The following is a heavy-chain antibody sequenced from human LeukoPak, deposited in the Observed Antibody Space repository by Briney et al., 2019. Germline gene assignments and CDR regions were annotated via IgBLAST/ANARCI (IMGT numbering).Heavy chain of an antibody. J-gene: IGHJ4*02. CDR3: ARAGGYSYGYLDY. Sequence: IGEINHIRSTNYNPSLKSRVTISVDTSNNQFSLKLSSVTAADTAVYYCARAGGYSYGYLDYWGQGTLVTVSS. V-gene: IGHV4-34*01. D-gene: IGHD5-18*01. CDR2: INHIRST.